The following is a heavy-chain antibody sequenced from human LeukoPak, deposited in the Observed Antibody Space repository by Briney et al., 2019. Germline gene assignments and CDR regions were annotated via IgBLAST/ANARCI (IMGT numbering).Heavy chain of an antibody. J-gene: IGHJ4*02. D-gene: IGHD3-9*01. CDR2: IRSSGET. CDR3: AKGSIYDILTGYHFDY. Sequence: GGSLRLSCAASGFSFSNYGMTWVRQAPGKGLEWVSYIRSSGETYYTDSVEGRFTISRDTSKNTLSLQMNSLRAEDTAVYYCAKGSIYDILTGYHFDYWGQGTLVTVSS. V-gene: IGHV3-23*01. CDR1: GFSFSNYG.